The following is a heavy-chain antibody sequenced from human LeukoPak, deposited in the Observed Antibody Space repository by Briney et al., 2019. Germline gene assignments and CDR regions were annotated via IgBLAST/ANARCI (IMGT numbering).Heavy chain of an antibody. Sequence: GGSLRLSCAASGFTFSDYYMSWIRQAPGKGLGWVSSISSSGSTIYYADSVKGRFTISRDNAKNSLYLQMNSLRAEDTGVYYCARDGVRSSIAARRQYYFDYWGQGTLVTVSS. V-gene: IGHV3-11*01. J-gene: IGHJ4*02. D-gene: IGHD6-6*01. CDR2: ISSSGSTI. CDR3: ARDGVRSSIAARRQYYFDY. CDR1: GFTFSDYY.